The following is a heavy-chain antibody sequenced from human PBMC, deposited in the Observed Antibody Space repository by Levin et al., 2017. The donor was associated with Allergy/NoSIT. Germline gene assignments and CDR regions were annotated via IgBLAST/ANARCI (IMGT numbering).Heavy chain of an antibody. CDR1: GYTFTSYG. CDR3: ARDYKYSSSSGFGY. V-gene: IGHV1-18*01. D-gene: IGHD6-6*01. J-gene: IGHJ4*02. Sequence: VASVKVSCKASGYTFTSYGINWVRQAPGQGLEWMGWISPYNGNTNYAQKLQGRVTMTTDTSTSTVYMDLRSLSSDETAMYYCARDYKYSSSSGFGYWGQGTLVTVSS. CDR2: ISPYNGNT.